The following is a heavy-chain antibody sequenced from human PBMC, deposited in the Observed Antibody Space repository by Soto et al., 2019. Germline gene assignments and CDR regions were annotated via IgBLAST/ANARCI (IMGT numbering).Heavy chain of an antibody. CDR1: GFTFFTYA. Sequence: EVQLLESGGDLVQPGGSLRLSCAASGFTFFTYAMSWVRQAPGKGLEWVSSITDSGDSTYYADSVKGRFTISRDNSKNTLYLQMKSLRAEDTAVYYCAKDTPVVTFICDYWCQGTLLTVSS. V-gene: IGHV3-23*01. CDR2: ITDSGDST. J-gene: IGHJ4*02. D-gene: IGHD2-21*02. CDR3: AKDTPVVTFICDY.